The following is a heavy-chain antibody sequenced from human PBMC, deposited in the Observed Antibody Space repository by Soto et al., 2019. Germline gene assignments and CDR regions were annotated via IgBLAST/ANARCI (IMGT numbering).Heavy chain of an antibody. D-gene: IGHD6-6*01. CDR1: GFTFNSYW. J-gene: IGHJ5*02. Sequence: DVQLVESGGGLVQPGGSLRLSCAASGFTFNSYWMTWLRQAPGKGLEWVANIKPDGSEEHYVDSVRGRFTISRDNAKNSLQLQMNNLRAEDTAVYFCARYSSASGWLDPWGQGTLVTVSS. CDR3: ARYSSASGWLDP. V-gene: IGHV3-7*01. CDR2: IKPDGSEE.